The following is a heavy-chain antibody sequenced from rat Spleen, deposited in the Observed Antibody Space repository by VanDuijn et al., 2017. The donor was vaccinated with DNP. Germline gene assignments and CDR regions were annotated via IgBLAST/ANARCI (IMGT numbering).Heavy chain of an antibody. CDR3: ARSELAYFAY. V-gene: IGHV5S13*01. CDR1: GFIFSNYD. D-gene: IGHD5-1*01. J-gene: IGHJ2*01. CDR2: ITTNGGTT. Sequence: EVQLVESGGGLVQPGRSLKLSCAASGFIFSNYDMAWVRQAPTKGLEWVAYITTNGGTTYYRDSVKGRFIISRDNAKNILYLQMNSLRSEDTATYYCARSELAYFAYWGQGVMVTVSS.